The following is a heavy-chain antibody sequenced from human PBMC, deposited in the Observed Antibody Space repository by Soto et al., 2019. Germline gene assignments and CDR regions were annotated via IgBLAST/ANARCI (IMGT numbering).Heavy chain of an antibody. Sequence: PSETLSLTCTVSDVSVTSGDYYWSWIRQPPGKGLQWIASIYYSGGTYYNPSLKSRVTIFVDMSKNQIALRLNSMTAADTAVFYCATSRRLSSIAAADCWAQATLVPVSS. J-gene: IGHJ4*02. D-gene: IGHD6-13*01. CDR1: DVSVTSGDYY. CDR2: IYYSGGT. CDR3: ATSRRLSSIAAADC. V-gene: IGHV4-39*01.